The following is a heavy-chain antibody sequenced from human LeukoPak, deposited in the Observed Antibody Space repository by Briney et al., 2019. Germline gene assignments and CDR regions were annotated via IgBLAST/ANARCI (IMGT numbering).Heavy chain of an antibody. J-gene: IGHJ4*02. CDR1: GFTFSSYA. Sequence: GGSLRLSCAASGFTFSSYAMSWVRQAPGKGLEWVSAISGSGGSTYYADSVKGRFTISRDDAKNSLYLQMNSLRAEDTAVYYCARVDYDFWSGYYHALDYWGQGTLVTVSS. CDR3: ARVDYDFWSGYYHALDY. V-gene: IGHV3-23*01. D-gene: IGHD3-3*01. CDR2: ISGSGGST.